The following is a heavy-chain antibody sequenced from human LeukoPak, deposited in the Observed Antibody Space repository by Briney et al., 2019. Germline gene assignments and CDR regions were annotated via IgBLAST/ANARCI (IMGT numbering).Heavy chain of an antibody. CDR3: ARQDSMSGSYRANWFDP. V-gene: IGHV4-4*09. J-gene: IGHJ5*02. Sequence: ASETLSLTCTVSGGSISSYYWSWIRQPPGKGLEWIGYIYTSGSTNYNPSLKSRVTISVDTSKNQFSLKLSSMTAADTAVYYCARQDSMSGSYRANWFDPWGQGTLVTVSS. D-gene: IGHD1-26*01. CDR1: GGSISSYY. CDR2: IYTSGST.